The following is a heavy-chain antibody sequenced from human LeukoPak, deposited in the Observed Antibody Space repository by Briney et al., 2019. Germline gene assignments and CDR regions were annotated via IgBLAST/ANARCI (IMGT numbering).Heavy chain of an antibody. J-gene: IGHJ4*02. CDR2: ISWNSGSI. D-gene: IGHD2-15*01. CDR3: AKDTLGYCSGGSCYPGFDY. Sequence: GGSLRLSCAASGFTFDDYAMHWVRQAPGKGLEWVSGISWNSGSIGYADSVKGRFTISRDNAKNSLYLQMNSLRAEDTALYYCAKDTLGYCSGGSCYPGFDYWGQGTLVTVSS. V-gene: IGHV3-9*01. CDR1: GFTFDDYA.